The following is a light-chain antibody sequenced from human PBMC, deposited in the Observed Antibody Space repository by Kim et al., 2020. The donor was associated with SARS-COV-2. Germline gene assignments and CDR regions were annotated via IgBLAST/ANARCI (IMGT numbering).Light chain of an antibody. Sequence: ASVGDRVTITCRASQSISTWLAWYQQKPGKAPKLLIYDASTLESGVPSRFSDSGSGTEFTLTISSLQPDDFATYYCQQYNSYSWTFGQGTKVDIK. CDR3: QQYNSYSWT. CDR2: DAS. V-gene: IGKV1-5*01. CDR1: QSISTW. J-gene: IGKJ1*01.